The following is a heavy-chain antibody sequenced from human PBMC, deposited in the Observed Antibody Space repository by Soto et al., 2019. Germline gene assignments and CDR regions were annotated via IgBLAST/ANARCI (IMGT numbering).Heavy chain of an antibody. Sequence: PGGSLRLSCAASGFTFIDYAMSWVRQAPGKGLEWVATISTAGHSTFSADSVKGRFTISRDNSKNTLYLQMNSLRAEDTAVYYFAGRYCTNGVCYTNCYYCLEDCCKGPTVTVSS. CDR2: ISTAGHST. D-gene: IGHD2-8*01. V-gene: IGHV3-23*01. CDR1: GFTFIDYA. CDR3: AGRYCTNGVCYTNCYYCLED. J-gene: IGHJ6*03.